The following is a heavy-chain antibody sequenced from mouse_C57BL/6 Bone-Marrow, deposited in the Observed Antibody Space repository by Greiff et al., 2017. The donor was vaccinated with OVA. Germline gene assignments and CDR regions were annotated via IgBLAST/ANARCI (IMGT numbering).Heavy chain of an antibody. V-gene: IGHV10-1*01. CDR3: VRHYGSSPHWYCGV. CDR2: IRSKSNNYAT. Sequence: EVKLVESGGGLVQPIGSLKLSYAASGFSFNTYAMNWVRQAPGKGLEWVARIRSKSNNYATYYADSVKDRFTISRDDSESMLYLLMNNLKTEDTAMYCCVRHYGSSPHWYCGVWGTGTTVTVSS. J-gene: IGHJ1*03. CDR1: GFSFNTYA. D-gene: IGHD1-1*01.